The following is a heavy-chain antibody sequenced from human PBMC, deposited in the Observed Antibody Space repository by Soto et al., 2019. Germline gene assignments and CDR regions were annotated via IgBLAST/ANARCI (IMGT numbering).Heavy chain of an antibody. V-gene: IGHV1-2*04. CDR3: ARAFNGPVERGYSLDY. CDR2: INPNSGGT. CDR1: GYTFTGYY. J-gene: IGHJ4*02. D-gene: IGHD5-18*01. Sequence: GASVKVSCKASGYTFTGYYMHWVRQAPGQGLEWMGWINPNSGGTNYAQKFQGWVTMTRDTSISTAYMELSRLRSDDTAVYYCARAFNGPVERGYSLDYWGQGTLVTVSS.